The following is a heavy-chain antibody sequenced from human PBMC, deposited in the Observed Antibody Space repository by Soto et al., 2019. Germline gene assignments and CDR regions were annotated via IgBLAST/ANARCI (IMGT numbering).Heavy chain of an antibody. CDR3: ASGFPPRYYGSGRRYYYYYGMDV. D-gene: IGHD3-10*01. V-gene: IGHV4-34*01. J-gene: IGHJ6*02. CDR2: INHSGST. Sequence: QVQLQQWGAGLLKPSETLSLTCAVYGGSFSGYYWSWIRQPPGKGLEWIGEINHSGSTNYNPSLKSRVTISLHTSKNQFSLKLSSVTAADTAVYYCASGFPPRYYGSGRRYYYYYGMDVWGQGPTVTVSS. CDR1: GGSFSGYY.